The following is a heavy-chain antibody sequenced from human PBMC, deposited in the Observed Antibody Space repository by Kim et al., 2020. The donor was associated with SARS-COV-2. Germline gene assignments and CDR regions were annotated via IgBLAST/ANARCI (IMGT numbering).Heavy chain of an antibody. CDR2: IYYSGST. Sequence: SETLSLTCTVSGGSISSYYWNWIRQPPGKGLEWIGYIYYSGSTNYNPSLKSRVTISVDTSKNQFSLKLSSVTAADTAVYYCARARVVEMATPHYFDYWGQGTRVTVSS. V-gene: IGHV4-59*01. J-gene: IGHJ4*02. D-gene: IGHD5-12*01. CDR1: GGSISSYY. CDR3: ARARVVEMATPHYFDY.